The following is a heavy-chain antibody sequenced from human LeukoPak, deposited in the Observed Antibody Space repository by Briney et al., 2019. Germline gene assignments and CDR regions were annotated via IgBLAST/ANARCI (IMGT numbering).Heavy chain of an antibody. Sequence: ASVKVSCKASGYTFTGYYMHWVRQAPGQGLEWMGWINPNSGGTNYAQKFQGRVTMTRDTSISTAYMELSRLRSDDTAVYYCARTSLRWDAFDIWGQGTMVTVSS. J-gene: IGHJ3*02. V-gene: IGHV1-2*02. CDR1: GYTFTGYY. CDR2: INPNSGGT. CDR3: ARTSLRWDAFDI. D-gene: IGHD6-13*01.